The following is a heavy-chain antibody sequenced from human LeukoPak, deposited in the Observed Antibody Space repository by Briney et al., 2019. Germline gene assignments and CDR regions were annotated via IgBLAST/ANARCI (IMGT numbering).Heavy chain of an antibody. V-gene: IGHV5-51*01. J-gene: IGHJ4*02. CDR1: GYSFTSSW. D-gene: IGHD4-23*01. CDR3: ARLAVNIDYGGQSKYFDY. CDR2: IYPGDSDT. Sequence: GAFLKISCKGSGYSFTSSWIGWVRQMAGEGLEWMGIIYPGDSDTKYSPSFQGQVTVSADKSLSTAYLQWSSLKASDTAMYFCARLAVNIDYGGQSKYFDYWGQGTLVTVSS.